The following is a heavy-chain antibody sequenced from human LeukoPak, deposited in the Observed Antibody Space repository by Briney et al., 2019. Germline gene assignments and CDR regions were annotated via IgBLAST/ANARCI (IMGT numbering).Heavy chain of an antibody. CDR3: ARGLSYSSSWYDY. D-gene: IGHD6-13*01. CDR2: INHSVGT. V-gene: IGHV4-34*01. Sequence: SETLSLTCAVYGGSFSGDYRSWIRQPPGKGLEWIGQINHSVGTKYNPSLKSRVTISGDTSRNQFSLKLSSVTAADTAVYYCARGLSYSSSWYDYWGQGTLVTVSS. CDR1: GGSFSGDY. J-gene: IGHJ4*02.